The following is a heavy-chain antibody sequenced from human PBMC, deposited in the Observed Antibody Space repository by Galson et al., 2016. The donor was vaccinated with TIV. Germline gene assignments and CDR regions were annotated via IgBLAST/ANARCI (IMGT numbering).Heavy chain of an antibody. CDR1: GVTFNSYA. J-gene: IGHJ4*02. CDR3: ARGRNYYESGAYCD. D-gene: IGHD3-22*01. CDR2: ITAIFRTA. V-gene: IGHV1-69*13. Sequence: SVKVSCKASGVTFNSYAISWVRQAPGQGLEWMGGITAIFRTANYAQKFQGRVTITADESTSTAYMDLSSLRSEDTAVYYCARGRNYYESGAYCDWGQGTLVTVSS.